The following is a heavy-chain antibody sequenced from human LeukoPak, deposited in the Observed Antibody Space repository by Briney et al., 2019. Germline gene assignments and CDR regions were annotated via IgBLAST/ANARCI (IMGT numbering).Heavy chain of an antibody. J-gene: IGHJ3*02. CDR2: ISGNGGST. Sequence: GGSLRLSCAASGFTFSSYAMSWVRQAPGKWLEWVSAISGNGGSTYYADSVKGRFTISRDNSKNTLYLQMNSLRAEDTAVYYCAKDEYAGNYYDSSGYHDAFDIWGQGTMVTVSS. CDR1: GFTFSSYA. CDR3: AKDEYAGNYYDSSGYHDAFDI. D-gene: IGHD3-22*01. V-gene: IGHV3-23*01.